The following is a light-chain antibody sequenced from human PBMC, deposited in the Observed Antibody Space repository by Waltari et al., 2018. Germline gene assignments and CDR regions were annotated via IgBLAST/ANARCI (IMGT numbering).Light chain of an antibody. CDR2: DVT. Sequence: QSALTQPASVSGSPGQSITISCTGTSSDIGGYNYVSWYQQYYGKAPKLIIYDVTRRSSGGSNRFTSSQFGNTASLTISGLQAEDEADYYCCSYAGFTTYAVFGGGTKLTVL. V-gene: IGLV2-23*02. J-gene: IGLJ2*01. CDR1: SSDIGGYNY. CDR3: CSYAGFTTYAV.